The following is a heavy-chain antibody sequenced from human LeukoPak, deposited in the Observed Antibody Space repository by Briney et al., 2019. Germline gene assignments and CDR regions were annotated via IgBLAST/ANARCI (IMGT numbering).Heavy chain of an antibody. CDR3: ASSSLGSGISFDP. J-gene: IGHJ5*02. CDR2: IIPIFGTA. V-gene: IGHV1-69*05. Sequence: SVKVSCKASGGTFSSYAISWVRQAPGQGLEWMGGIIPIFGTANYAQKFQGRVTITTDESTSTAYMELSSLRSEDTAVSYCASSSLGSGISFDPWGQGTLVTVSS. D-gene: IGHD3-10*01. CDR1: GGTFSSYA.